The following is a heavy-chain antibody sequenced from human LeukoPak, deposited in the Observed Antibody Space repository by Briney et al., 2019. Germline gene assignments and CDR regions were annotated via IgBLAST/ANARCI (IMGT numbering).Heavy chain of an antibody. CDR2: IKQDGSEK. D-gene: IGHD2-2*01. J-gene: IGHJ4*02. CDR3: AKAGVPAACDY. Sequence: GGSLRLSCAASGFTFSSYWMIWFRQAPGKGLEWVANIKQDGSEKYYGDSVKGRFTISRDNAKNSLYLQMNSLRVEDTAVYYCAKAGVPAACDYWGQGTLLTVSS. CDR1: GFTFSSYW. V-gene: IGHV3-7*01.